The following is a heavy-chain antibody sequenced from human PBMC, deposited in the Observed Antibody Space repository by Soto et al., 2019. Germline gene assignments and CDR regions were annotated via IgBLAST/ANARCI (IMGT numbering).Heavy chain of an antibody. V-gene: IGHV3-7*01. J-gene: IGHJ6*02. CDR1: GFTFSSYW. D-gene: IGHD2-2*01. CDR2: IKQDGSEK. CDR3: ARIGQGVVVVPAAPSSSYYYYGMDV. Sequence: GSLRLSCAASGFTFSSYWMSWVRPATGKGLEWVANIKQDGSEKYYVDSVKGRFTISRDNAKNPLYLQMNSLRAEDTAVYYCARIGQGVVVVPAAPSSSYYYYGMDVWGQGTTVTVSS.